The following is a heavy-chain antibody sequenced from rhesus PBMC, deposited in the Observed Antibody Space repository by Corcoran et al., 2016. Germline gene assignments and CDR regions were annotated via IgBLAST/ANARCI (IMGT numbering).Heavy chain of an antibody. V-gene: IGHV3-132*02. CDR3: ARGIRDYYGLDS. Sequence: VEQLVESGGALVQPGASLRLSCAASEFTFSSYDMHWVRQAPGKGLGWVSAISIGGGTYYPDCLKGRFTISRDNAKNSLYLQMNSLRAEDTAVYYCARGIRDYYGLDSWGQGVVVTVSS. CDR1: EFTFSSYD. J-gene: IGHJ6*01. D-gene: IGHD2-2*01. CDR2: ISIGGGT.